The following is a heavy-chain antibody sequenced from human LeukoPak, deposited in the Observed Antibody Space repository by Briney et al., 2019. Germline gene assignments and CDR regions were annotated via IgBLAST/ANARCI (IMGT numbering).Heavy chain of an antibody. D-gene: IGHD5-24*01. CDR3: ARHAGRMATIPFDY. V-gene: IGHV4-39*01. J-gene: IGHJ4*02. Sequence: PSETLSLTCTVSGGSISSYYWSRIRQPPGKGLEWIGSIYYSGSTYYNPSLKSRVTISVDTSKNQFSLKLSSVTAADTAVYYCARHAGRMATIPFDYWGQGTLVTVSS. CDR1: GGSISSYY. CDR2: IYYSGST.